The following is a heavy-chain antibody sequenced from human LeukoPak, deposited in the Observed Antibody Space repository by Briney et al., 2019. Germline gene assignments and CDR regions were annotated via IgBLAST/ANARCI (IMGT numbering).Heavy chain of an antibody. D-gene: IGHD5-18*01. CDR2: IVVGSGNT. V-gene: IGHV1-58*02. J-gene: IGHJ6*02. CDR3: AADGPSYGNYYYYYYGMDV. CDR1: GGTFSSYA. Sequence: SVKVSCKASGGTFSSYAISWVRQARGQRLEWIGWIVVGSGNTNYAQKFQERVTITRDMSTSTAYMELSSLRSEDTAVYYCAADGPSYGNYYYYYYGMDVWGQGTTVTVSS.